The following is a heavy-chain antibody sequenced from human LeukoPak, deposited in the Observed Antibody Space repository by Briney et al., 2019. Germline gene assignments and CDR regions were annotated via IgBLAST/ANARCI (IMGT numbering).Heavy chain of an antibody. CDR1: GFSFTDAW. CDR2: IESKTDGETT. V-gene: IGHV3-15*04. Sequence: GGTLRLSCVGSGFSFTDAWMSWVRQIPGKGLEWVGRIESKTDGETTDYATPVKDRFIISRDDSTNTLYLQMNSLKSEDTAVYYCSTYGSGRKFDYWGQGTLVTVSS. D-gene: IGHD3-10*01. CDR3: STYGSGRKFDY. J-gene: IGHJ4*02.